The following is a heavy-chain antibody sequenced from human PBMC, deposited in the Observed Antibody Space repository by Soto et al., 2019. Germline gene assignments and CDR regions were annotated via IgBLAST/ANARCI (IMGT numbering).Heavy chain of an antibody. CDR2: INHSGST. D-gene: IGHD3-3*01. V-gene: IGHV4-34*01. CDR1: GGSFSGYY. J-gene: IGHJ6*02. Sequence: SETLSLTCAVYGGSFSGYYWSWIRQPPGKGLEWIGEINHSGSTNYNPSLKSRVTISVDTSKNQFSLKLSSVTAADTAVYYCARGRFTIFGVAAGMDVWGQGTTVTVSS. CDR3: ARGRFTIFGVAAGMDV.